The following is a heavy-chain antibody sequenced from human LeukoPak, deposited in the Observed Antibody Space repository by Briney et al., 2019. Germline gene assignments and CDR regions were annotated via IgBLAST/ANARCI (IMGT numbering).Heavy chain of an antibody. D-gene: IGHD6-6*01. CDR2: IIPIFGTA. CDR3: ARAPIQAAHPSYFDY. Sequence: SVKVSCKASGGTFSSYAISWVRQAPGQGLEWMGGIIPIFGTANYAQKFQGRVTITTDESTSTAYMELSSLRSEDTAVYYCARAPIQAAHPSYFDYWGQGTLVTVSS. J-gene: IGHJ4*02. CDR1: GGTFSSYA. V-gene: IGHV1-69*05.